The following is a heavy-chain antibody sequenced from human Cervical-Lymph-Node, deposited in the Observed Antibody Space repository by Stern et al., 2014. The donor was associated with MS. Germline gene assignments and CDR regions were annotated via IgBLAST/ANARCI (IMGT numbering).Heavy chain of an antibody. Sequence: QLQLQESGPGLVKPSETLSLTCTVSGGTVSSDAYYWTWIRQTPGKGLEWIGYIYYSGSISYNPSLNSRVTMSVDTSKNQFSLRLSSVTAADTAVYYCARQVRDWGQGILVTVSS. J-gene: IGHJ4*02. V-gene: IGHV4-61*08. CDR2: IYYSGSI. CDR1: GGTVSSDAYY. CDR3: ARQVRD.